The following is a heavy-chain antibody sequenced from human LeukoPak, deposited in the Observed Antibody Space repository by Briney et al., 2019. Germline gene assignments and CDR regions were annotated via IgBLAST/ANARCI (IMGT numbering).Heavy chain of an antibody. CDR2: ISYDGGNK. Sequence: GSLRLSCAASGFTFSSYGMHWVRQAPGKGLEWVAVISYDGGNKYYADSVKGRFTISRDNSKSTLYLQMNSLRAEDTAVYYCAKVKGGGSSMNWFDPWGQGTLVTVSS. CDR1: GFTFSSYG. J-gene: IGHJ5*02. CDR3: AKVKGGGSSMNWFDP. D-gene: IGHD2-15*01. V-gene: IGHV3-30*18.